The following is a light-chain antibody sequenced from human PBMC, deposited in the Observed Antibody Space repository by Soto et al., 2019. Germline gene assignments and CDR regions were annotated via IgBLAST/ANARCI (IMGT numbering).Light chain of an antibody. J-gene: IGKJ4*01. CDR2: DAA. V-gene: IGKV1-33*01. Sequence: DIQLTQSPPSLSASVGDAVTITCQASQDITNYLNWYQQKSGKSPKLLIFDAANLERGVPSRFGGSGYATHYTFTISSPQPEDVATYNCKQDENRPLTFGRGTKVE. CDR1: QDITNY. CDR3: KQDENRPLT.